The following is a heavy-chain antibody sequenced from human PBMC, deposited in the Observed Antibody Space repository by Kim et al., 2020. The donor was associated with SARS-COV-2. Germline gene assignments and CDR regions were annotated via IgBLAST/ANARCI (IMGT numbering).Heavy chain of an antibody. Sequence: GGSLRLSCEASGFLFTSYRIHWVRQAAGKGLVWVSRINSDGSNTISADSVKGRFTISRDNVKSTVYLQMNSLRAEDTAVYYCTGDAGSYEGYFDYWGQGTLVTVSS. CDR3: TGDAGSYEGYFDY. J-gene: IGHJ4*02. CDR1: GFLFTSYR. V-gene: IGHV3-74*01. CDR2: INSDGSNT. D-gene: IGHD3-10*01.